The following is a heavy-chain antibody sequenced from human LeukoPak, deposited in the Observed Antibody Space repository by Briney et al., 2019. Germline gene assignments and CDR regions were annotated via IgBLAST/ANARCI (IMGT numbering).Heavy chain of an antibody. J-gene: IGHJ4*02. CDR3: ARDGIVGATAFDY. Sequence: GGSLRLSCAASGFTFSSYSMNRVRQAPGKGLEWVSSISSSNSYIYYADSVKGRFTISRDNAKNSLYLQMNSLRAEDTAVYYCARDGIVGATAFDYWGQGTLVTVSS. CDR1: GFTFSSYS. CDR2: ISSSNSYI. D-gene: IGHD1-26*01. V-gene: IGHV3-21*01.